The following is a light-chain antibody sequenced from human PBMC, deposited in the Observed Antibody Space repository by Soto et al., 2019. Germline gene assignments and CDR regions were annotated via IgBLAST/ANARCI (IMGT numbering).Light chain of an antibody. V-gene: IGLV2-14*03. Sequence: QSVLTQPASVSGAPGQAITISCTGTSSDVGSYNYVSWYQHHPGKAPKLMIYDVSNRPSGVSNRFSGSKSGNTASLSISGLQPEDEADYYCSSYRTSNTRQIVCGTGTKVHRP. CDR1: SSDVGSYNY. CDR3: SSYRTSNTRQIV. J-gene: IGLJ1*01. CDR2: DVS.